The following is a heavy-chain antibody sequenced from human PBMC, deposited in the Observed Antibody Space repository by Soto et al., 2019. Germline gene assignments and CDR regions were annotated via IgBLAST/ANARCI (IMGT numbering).Heavy chain of an antibody. J-gene: IGHJ5*02. D-gene: IGHD1-7*01. CDR3: AREKSDLELFNWLDP. CDR1: GFTFSNYA. Sequence: GGSLRLSCAASGFTFSNYAMSWVRQAPGKGLEWVSGLSDGGGSTFYADSFQGHVTISVDKSISTAYLQWNSLKASDTAIYYCAREKSDLELFNWLDPWGQGTLVTVSS. V-gene: IGHV3-23*01. CDR2: LSDGGGST.